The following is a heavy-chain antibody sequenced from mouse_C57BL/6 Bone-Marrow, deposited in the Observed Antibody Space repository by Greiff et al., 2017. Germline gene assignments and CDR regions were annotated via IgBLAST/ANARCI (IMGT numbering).Heavy chain of an antibody. CDR1: GFNIKDDY. V-gene: IGHV14-4*01. CDR3: STDGNCSLFAY. Sequence: EVQLQQSGAELVRPGASVKLSCTASGFNIKDDYMHWVKQRPEQGLAWIGWIDPENGDTEYASKFQGKATITADTASNTAYLQLSSLTSEDTAFYYCSTDGNCSLFAYWGQGTLVTVSA. J-gene: IGHJ3*01. CDR2: IDPENGDT. D-gene: IGHD2-1*01.